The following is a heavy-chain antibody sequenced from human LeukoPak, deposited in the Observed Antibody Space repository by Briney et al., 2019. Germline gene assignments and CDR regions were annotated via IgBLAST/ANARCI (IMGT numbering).Heavy chain of an antibody. CDR3: ARVYTLNLDY. CDR1: GFTFSSYE. D-gene: IGHD2-2*02. J-gene: IGHJ4*02. CDR2: ISLSGSTI. Sequence: GGSLRLSCAASGFTFSSYEMNWGRQAPGKGLEWVSYISLSGSTIYYADSVKGRFTISRDNARNSLYLQMNSLRAEDTAVYYCARVYTLNLDYWGQGTLVTVSS. V-gene: IGHV3-48*03.